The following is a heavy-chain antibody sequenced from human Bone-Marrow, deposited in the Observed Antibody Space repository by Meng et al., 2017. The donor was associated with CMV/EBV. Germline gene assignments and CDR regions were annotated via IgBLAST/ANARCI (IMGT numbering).Heavy chain of an antibody. Sequence: GESLKISCAASGFTFSSYGMHWVRQAPGKGLEWVAFIRYDGSNKYYADSVKGRFTISRDNSKNTLYLQMNSLRAEDTAVYYCVKEEASRPFFEFWGQGTLVTVSS. J-gene: IGHJ4*02. CDR1: GFTFSSYG. V-gene: IGHV3-30*02. CDR3: VKEEASRPFFEF. CDR2: IRYDGSNK. D-gene: IGHD6-6*01.